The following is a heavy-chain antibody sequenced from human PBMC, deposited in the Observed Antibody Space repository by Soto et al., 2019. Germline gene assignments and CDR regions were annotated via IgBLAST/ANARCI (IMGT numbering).Heavy chain of an antibody. CDR3: TRDMGATISYYFDY. D-gene: IGHD1-26*01. V-gene: IGHV3-49*03. CDR1: GFTFGDYA. CDR2: IRSKAYGGTT. J-gene: IGHJ4*02. Sequence: GGSLRLSCTASGFTFGDYAMSWFRQAPGKGLEWVGFIRSKAYGGTTEYAASVKGRFTISRDDSKSIAYLQMNSLKTEDTAVYYCTRDMGATISYYFDYWGQGTLVTVSS.